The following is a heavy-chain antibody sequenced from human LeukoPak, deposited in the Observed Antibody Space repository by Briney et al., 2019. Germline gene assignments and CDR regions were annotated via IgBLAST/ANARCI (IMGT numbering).Heavy chain of an antibody. V-gene: IGHV1-58*02. CDR2: IVVGSGNT. Sequence: GTSVKVSCKASGFTFTSSAMQWVRQARGQRLEWIGWIVVGSGNTNYAQKFQGRVTMTRNTSISTAYMELSSLRSEDTAVYYCARLNEGYFDYWGQGTLVTVSS. CDR3: ARLNEGYFDY. D-gene: IGHD2-8*01. CDR1: GFTFTSSA. J-gene: IGHJ4*02.